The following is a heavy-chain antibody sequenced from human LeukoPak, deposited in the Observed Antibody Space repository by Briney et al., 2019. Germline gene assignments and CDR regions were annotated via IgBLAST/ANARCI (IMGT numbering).Heavy chain of an antibody. D-gene: IGHD3-3*02. CDR1: GFTFSSYW. Sequence: GGSLRLSCAASGFTFSSYWMTWVRQAPGKGLEWVASIKQDGSEKYYVDSVKGRFTISRGNARNSLYLQMSSLRADDTAVYYCARDGAFRIYDYWGQGSLVTVSS. J-gene: IGHJ4*02. CDR3: ARDGAFRIYDY. CDR2: IKQDGSEK. V-gene: IGHV3-7*01.